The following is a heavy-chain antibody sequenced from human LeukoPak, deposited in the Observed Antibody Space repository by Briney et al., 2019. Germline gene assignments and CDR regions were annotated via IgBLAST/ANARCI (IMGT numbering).Heavy chain of an antibody. CDR3: ARDGGIVAAA. V-gene: IGHV3-21*01. Sequence: TGGSLRLSCAASGFTFSSYSMNWVRQAPGKGLEWVSSISSSSSYIYYAGSVKGRFTISRDNAKNSLYLQMNSLRAEDTAVYYCARDGGIVAAAWGQGTLVTVSS. D-gene: IGHD6-13*01. J-gene: IGHJ4*02. CDR1: GFTFSSYS. CDR2: ISSSSSYI.